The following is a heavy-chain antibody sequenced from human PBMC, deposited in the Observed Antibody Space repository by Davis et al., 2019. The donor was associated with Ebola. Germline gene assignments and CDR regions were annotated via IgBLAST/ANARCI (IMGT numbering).Heavy chain of an antibody. D-gene: IGHD3-22*01. CDR1: GFTYRSYG. V-gene: IGHV3-33*03. CDR2: ILYDGTNK. J-gene: IGHJ4*02. CDR3: YASAVVAPDY. Sequence: GESLKISCAAPGFTYRSYGMHWVRQAPGKGLEWVAFILYDGTNKYYADSVKGRFTISRDDAKNSLFLQMNNLRGEDTAVYYCYASAVVAPDYWGQGTLVTVSS.